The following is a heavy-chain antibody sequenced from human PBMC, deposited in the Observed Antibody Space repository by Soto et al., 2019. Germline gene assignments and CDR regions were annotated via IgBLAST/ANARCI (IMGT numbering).Heavy chain of an antibody. CDR1: GFTFSSYS. V-gene: IGHV3-21*01. D-gene: IGHD6-13*01. CDR3: AREKGSTSSSWYSYYYYMDV. J-gene: IGHJ6*03. CDR2: ISSSSSYI. Sequence: GGSLRLSCAASGFTFSSYSMNWVRQAPGKGLEWVSSISSSSSYIYYADSVKGRFTISRDNAKNSLYLQMNSLRAEDTAVYYCAREKGSTSSSWYSYYYYMDVWGKGTTVTVSS.